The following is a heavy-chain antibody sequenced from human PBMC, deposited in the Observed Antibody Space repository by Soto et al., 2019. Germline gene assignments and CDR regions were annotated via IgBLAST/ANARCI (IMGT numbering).Heavy chain of an antibody. V-gene: IGHV4-59*01. J-gene: IGHJ4*02. D-gene: IGHD6-6*01. CDR2: IYYSGST. CDR3: AGLYSSSPFFNY. Sequence: SETLSLTCTVSGGSISSYYCSWIRQPPGKGLEWIGYIYYSGSTHYNPSLKSRVTISVDTSKNQFSLKLSSVTAADTAVYYCAGLYSSSPFFNYWGQGTLVTVSS. CDR1: GGSISSYY.